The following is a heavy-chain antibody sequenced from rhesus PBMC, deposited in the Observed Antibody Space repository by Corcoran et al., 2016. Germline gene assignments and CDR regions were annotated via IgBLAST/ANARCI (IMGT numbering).Heavy chain of an antibody. Sequence: QVHLPESGPGLVKPSETLSLTWAVSGYVISQGFYWGMLLQRPGKGLEGCGHSSSGGSNSPHPALKSRVTLSVATSRTKVALKLNSVTGADTAVYYCAQMKGRHLEYWGQGVLVTVSS. CDR3: AQMKGRHLEY. CDR2: SSSGGSN. J-gene: IGHJ4*01. V-gene: IGHV4S14*01. CDR1: GYVISQGFY. D-gene: IGHD6-25*01.